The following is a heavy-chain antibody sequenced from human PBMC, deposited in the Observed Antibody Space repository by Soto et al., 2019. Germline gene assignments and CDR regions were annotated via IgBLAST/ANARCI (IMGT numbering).Heavy chain of an antibody. CDR1: GFSLSTSGMC. V-gene: IGHV2-70*01. CDR3: ARIRPTTVTTSGAFDI. D-gene: IGHD4-17*01. J-gene: IGHJ3*02. Sequence: SGPTLVNPTQTLTLTCTFSGFSLSTSGMCVRWIRQPQGKALEWLALIVWDDDKYYSTSLKTRLTISKDTSKNQVVLTMTNMDPVDTATYYCARIRPTTVTTSGAFDIWGQGTMVTVSS. CDR2: IVWDDDK.